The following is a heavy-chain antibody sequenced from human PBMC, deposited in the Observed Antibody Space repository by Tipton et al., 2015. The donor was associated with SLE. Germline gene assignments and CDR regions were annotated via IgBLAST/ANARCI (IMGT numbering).Heavy chain of an antibody. CDR3: ARGAWGQLVPDC. J-gene: IGHJ4*02. V-gene: IGHV4-59*11. D-gene: IGHD6-6*01. CDR1: GFPISSHY. CDR2: IYYSGST. Sequence: TLSLTCTVSGFPISSHYWSWIRQPPGKGLEWIGCIYYSGSTNYNPSLKSRVTISVDTSKNQFSLKLSSVTAADTAVYYCARGAWGQLVPDCGGQGALVTVSS.